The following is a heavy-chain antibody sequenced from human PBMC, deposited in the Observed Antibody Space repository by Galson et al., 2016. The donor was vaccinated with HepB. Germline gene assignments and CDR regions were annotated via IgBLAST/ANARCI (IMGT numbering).Heavy chain of an antibody. Sequence: SETLSLTCTVSGGSISSSYYYWAWIRQPPGKGLEWIGSIYYSGTTYYNPSLQSRVTLFVDTSKNEFSLRLNSVTAADTAVYYCANTDWRALDGVDVWGQGTSVTVS. CDR2: IYYSGTT. CDR3: ANTDWRALDGVDV. CDR1: GGSISSSYYY. J-gene: IGHJ6*02. D-gene: IGHD3-3*01. V-gene: IGHV4-39*01.